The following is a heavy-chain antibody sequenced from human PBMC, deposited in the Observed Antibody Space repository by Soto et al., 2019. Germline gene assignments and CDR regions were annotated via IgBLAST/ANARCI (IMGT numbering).Heavy chain of an antibody. D-gene: IGHD4-4*01. V-gene: IGHV4-59*11. J-gene: IGHJ4*02. CDR2: IYYRGTT. Sequence: QVQLQESGPGLVKPSETLSLTCSVSGVSTSNHYWTWIRKPPGQGPEWIGCIYYRGTTNYNASFNSRVTISVDTSKNKFSLKLTSVTTADTAVYYCARGGGSTYHDHEFAYWGQGILVTVSS. CDR1: GVSTSNHY. CDR3: ARGGGSTYHDHEFAY.